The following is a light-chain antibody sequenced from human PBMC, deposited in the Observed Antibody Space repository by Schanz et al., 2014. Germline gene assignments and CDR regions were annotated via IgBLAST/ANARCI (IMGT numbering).Light chain of an antibody. J-gene: IGLJ2*01. CDR2: DVS. Sequence: QSVLTQPRSVSGSRGQSVTVSCTGTSSDFAGYNYVSWYQQYPGKAPKLMIYDVSKRPSGVPDRFSGSKSGNTASLTVSGLQAEDEADYYCSSYAGSNSVVFGGGTKLTVL. CDR1: SSDFAGYNY. CDR3: SSYAGSNSVV. V-gene: IGLV2-11*01.